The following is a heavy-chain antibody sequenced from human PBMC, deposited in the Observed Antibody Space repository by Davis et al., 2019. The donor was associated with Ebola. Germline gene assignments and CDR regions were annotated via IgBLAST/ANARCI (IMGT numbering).Heavy chain of an antibody. CDR2: IYTGDSDT. CDR1: GNSFTSHW. V-gene: IGHV5-51*01. J-gene: IGHJ3*02. Sequence: GESLKISCKDSGNSFTSHWIGWVRQMPGKSLEWMGIIYTGDSDTRYSPSFRGQVTISADKSIKAAFLQWSRLRASDTAIYYCASLRRTITGMDDGFDIWDQGTMVTVSS. CDR3: ASLRRTITGMDDGFDI. D-gene: IGHD2-8*02.